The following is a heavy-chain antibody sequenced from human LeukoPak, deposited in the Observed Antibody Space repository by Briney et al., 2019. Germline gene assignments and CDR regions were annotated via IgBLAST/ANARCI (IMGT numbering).Heavy chain of an antibody. CDR1: GYTFTSYA. CDR2: INTNTGNP. D-gene: IGHD4-23*01. J-gene: IGHJ3*02. Sequence: ASVKVSCKASGYTFTSYAMNWVRQAPGQGLEWMGWINTNTGNPTYAQGFTGRFVFSLDTSVSAAYLQISSLKAEDTAVYYCAKQLTTVADHDAFDIWGQGTMVTVSS. V-gene: IGHV7-4-1*02. CDR3: AKQLTTVADHDAFDI.